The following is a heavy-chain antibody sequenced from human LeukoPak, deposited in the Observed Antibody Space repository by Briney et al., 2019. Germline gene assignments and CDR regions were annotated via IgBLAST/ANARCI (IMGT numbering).Heavy chain of an antibody. CDR2: INPNSGGT. CDR1: GYTFTAYY. Sequence: ASVKVSCKASGYTFTAYYIHWVRQAPGQGLEWMGRINPNSGGTNYAQKFQGRVTMTRDTSISTAYMELSRLTSDDTAVYYCAREPMVRDFNWFDPWGQGTLVTV. CDR3: AREPMVRDFNWFDP. V-gene: IGHV1-2*06. J-gene: IGHJ5*02. D-gene: IGHD3-10*01.